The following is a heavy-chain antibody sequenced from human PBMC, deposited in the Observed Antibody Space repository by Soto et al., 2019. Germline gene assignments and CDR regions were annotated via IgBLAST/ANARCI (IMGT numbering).Heavy chain of an antibody. Sequence: PGESLKISCKSFGYYFTNYWTAWVRQMPGKGLEWMGIIYPGDSDTRYSPSFQGHVTISADKSISTAYLQWSSLKASDTAMYYCARLLGGYPTYGMDVWGQGTTVTVSS. CDR2: IYPGDSDT. V-gene: IGHV5-51*01. J-gene: IGHJ6*02. D-gene: IGHD3-22*01. CDR3: ARLLGGYPTYGMDV. CDR1: GYYFTNYW.